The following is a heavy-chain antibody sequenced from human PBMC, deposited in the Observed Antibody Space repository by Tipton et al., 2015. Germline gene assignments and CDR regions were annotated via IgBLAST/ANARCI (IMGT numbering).Heavy chain of an antibody. V-gene: IGHV4-59*01. Sequence: LRLSCTVSGGSIGSYYWNWIRQSPGKGLEWIGYIYYSGTTEYNPSLNGRVTIAVDTSKNQFSLNLRSVTAADTAVYYCARIRGRYVMDSWGQGTLVTVSS. CDR2: IYYSGTT. CDR3: ARIRGRYVMDS. CDR1: GGSIGSYY. D-gene: IGHD3-16*01. J-gene: IGHJ4*02.